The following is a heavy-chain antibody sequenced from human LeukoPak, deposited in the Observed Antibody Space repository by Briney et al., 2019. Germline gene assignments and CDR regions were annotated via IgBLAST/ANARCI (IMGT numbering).Heavy chain of an antibody. CDR1: GFTFSSYS. D-gene: IGHD2-2*01. Sequence: GGSLRLSCAASGFTFSSYSISWVRQAPGKGLEWVSSISGSSTYIYSADSVKGRFTISRDNAKNSVSLQMDSLRAEDTAVYYCARDLTYCSTTSCSGWGQGTTVTVSS. V-gene: IGHV3-21*01. CDR2: ISGSSTYI. CDR3: ARDLTYCSTTSCSG. J-gene: IGHJ6*02.